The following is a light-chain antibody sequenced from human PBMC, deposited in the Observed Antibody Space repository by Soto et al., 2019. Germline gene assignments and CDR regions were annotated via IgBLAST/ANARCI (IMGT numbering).Light chain of an antibody. CDR1: QDIGRR. V-gene: IGKV1-12*01. J-gene: IGKJ1*01. CDR2: AAS. CDR3: LQVYSFPRT. Sequence: DIQMTQSPSSVSASIGEGVTITCRASQDIGRRLAWFQQKPGKAPKYLIQAASSLQGGVPSTFSGSGSGTDFTLTINTLHPEDFATYYCLQVYSFPRTFGQGTKVDIK.